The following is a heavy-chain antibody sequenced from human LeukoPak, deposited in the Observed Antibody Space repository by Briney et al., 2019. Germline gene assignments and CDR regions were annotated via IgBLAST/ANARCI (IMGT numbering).Heavy chain of an antibody. V-gene: IGHV4-59*01. Sequence: SETLSLTCTVSGGSISSFYWTWIRQPPGKGLEWIGCLYYSGSTNYNPSLKSRVTISLDTSKNQVSLKLSSVTAADTAVYYCARVVSNGDRAAFDIWGQGTMITVSS. D-gene: IGHD2-8*01. CDR3: ARVVSNGDRAAFDI. J-gene: IGHJ3*02. CDR2: LYYSGST. CDR1: GGSISSFY.